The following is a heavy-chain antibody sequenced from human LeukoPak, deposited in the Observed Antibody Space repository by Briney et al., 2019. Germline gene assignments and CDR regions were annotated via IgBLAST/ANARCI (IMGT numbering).Heavy chain of an antibody. V-gene: IGHV1-2*02. CDR3: ARADWNYAKY. J-gene: IGHJ4*02. CDR2: INPNTGGT. D-gene: IGHD1-7*01. CDR1: GYTFTGYY. Sequence: ASVKVSCKASGYTFTGYYIHWVRQAPGQGLEWMGWINPNTGGTNYAEKFQGKVTMTTDTSISTAYMDLSSLRSDDTAVYYCARADWNYAKYWGQGTLVTVSS.